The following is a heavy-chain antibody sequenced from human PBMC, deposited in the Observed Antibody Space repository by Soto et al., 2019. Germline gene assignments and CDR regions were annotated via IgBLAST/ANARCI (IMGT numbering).Heavy chain of an antibody. J-gene: IGHJ5*02. Sequence: TLSLTFAVSGGSISRGGYSWRWILQPPGKGLEWIGYIYHSGSTYYNPSLKSRVTISVDTSKNQFSLKLSSVTAADTAVYYCARHHGGSSGWDNWFDPWGQGTLVTVSS. D-gene: IGHD6-25*01. V-gene: IGHV4-30-2*02. CDR2: IYHSGST. CDR3: ARHHGGSSGWDNWFDP. CDR1: GGSISRGGYS.